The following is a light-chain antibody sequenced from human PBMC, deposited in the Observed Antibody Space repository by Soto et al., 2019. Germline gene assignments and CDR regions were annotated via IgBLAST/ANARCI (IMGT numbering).Light chain of an antibody. CDR3: LQRTNWPLT. J-gene: IGKJ4*01. Sequence: EIVLTQSPATLSLSPGERATLSCRASQTISSYLAWYQQKPGQAPRLLIYDASDRAAGIPARFSGFGSGTCFTLTISSLEPQDVAIYYCLQRTNWPLTFGGGTIVDFK. CDR1: QTISSY. CDR2: DAS. V-gene: IGKV3-11*01.